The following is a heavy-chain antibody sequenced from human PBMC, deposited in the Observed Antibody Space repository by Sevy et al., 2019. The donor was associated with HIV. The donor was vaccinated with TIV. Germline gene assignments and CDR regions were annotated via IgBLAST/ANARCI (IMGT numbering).Heavy chain of an antibody. J-gene: IGHJ4*02. Sequence: GGSLRLSCAASGFTFSSFGMHWVRQAPGKGLEWVAVIWYEGSTTYYADSVRGRFTIPRDSSNNTLYLQMNSLRADDTAVYYCAATATHLDYWGQGTLVTVSS. V-gene: IGHV3-33*01. CDR2: IWYEGSTT. D-gene: IGHD1-26*01. CDR1: GFTFSSFG. CDR3: AATATHLDY.